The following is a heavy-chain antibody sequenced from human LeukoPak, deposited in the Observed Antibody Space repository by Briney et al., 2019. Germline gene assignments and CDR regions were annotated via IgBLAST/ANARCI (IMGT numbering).Heavy chain of an antibody. D-gene: IGHD6-19*01. V-gene: IGHV1-2*02. CDR1: GYTLTDYY. J-gene: IGHJ3*02. Sequence: ASVNVSCKASGYTLTDYYMLWVRQAPAHGIEWVGWINPKSGGTRDAQKYQGRVTMARDTSISTAYMDLCRLTSDDTAVYYCARRRIAVADTGPDWAFDIWGQGTMVTVSS. CDR3: ARRRIAVADTGPDWAFDI. CDR2: INPKSGGT.